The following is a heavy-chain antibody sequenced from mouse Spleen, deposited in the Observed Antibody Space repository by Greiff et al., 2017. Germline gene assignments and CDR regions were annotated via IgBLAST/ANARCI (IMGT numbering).Heavy chain of an antibody. Sequence: EVHLVESGPGLVKPSQSLSLTCSVTGYSITSGYYWNWIRQFPGNKLEWMGYISYDGSNNYNPSLKNRISITRDTSKNQFFLKLNSVTTEDTATYYCARVGYGYDFDYWGQGTTLTVSS. V-gene: IGHV3-6*02. CDR3: ARVGYGYDFDY. D-gene: IGHD2-2*01. J-gene: IGHJ2*01. CDR2: ISYDGSN. CDR1: GYSITSGYY.